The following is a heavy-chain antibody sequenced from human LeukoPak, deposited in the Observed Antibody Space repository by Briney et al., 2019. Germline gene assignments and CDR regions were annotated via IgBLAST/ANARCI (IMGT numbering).Heavy chain of an antibody. CDR1: GYTFTSYD. D-gene: IGHD3-3*01. CDR3: ARGERTMYDY. CDR2: MNPNSGNT. V-gene: IGHV1-8*01. J-gene: IGHJ4*02. Sequence: ASVKVSCKASGYTFTSYDMKWVRQATGQGLEWMGWMNPNSGNTGYAQKFQGRVTMTKNTSISTAYMELSSLRSEDTAVYYCARGERTMYDYWGQGTLVTVSS.